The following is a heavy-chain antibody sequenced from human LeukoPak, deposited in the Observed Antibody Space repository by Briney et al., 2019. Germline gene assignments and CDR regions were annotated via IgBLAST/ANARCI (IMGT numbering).Heavy chain of an antibody. J-gene: IGHJ5*02. V-gene: IGHV4-34*01. CDR2: INHSGST. CDR3: AREPKGDIVVVPAAPNWFDP. D-gene: IGHD2-2*01. CDR1: GGSFSGYY. Sequence: PSETLSLTCAVYGGSFSGYYWSWIRQPPGKGLEWIGEINHSGSTNYNPSLKSRVTISVDTSKNQFSLKLSCVTAADTAVYYCAREPKGDIVVVPAAPNWFDPWGQGTLVTVSS.